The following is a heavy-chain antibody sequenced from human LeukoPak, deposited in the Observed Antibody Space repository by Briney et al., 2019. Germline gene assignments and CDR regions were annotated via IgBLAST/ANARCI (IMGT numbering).Heavy chain of an antibody. CDR1: GGSISSGDYY. J-gene: IGHJ5*02. CDR3: ARVYYYGANWFDP. Sequence: SQTLSLTCTVSGGSISSGDYYWSWIRQPPGKGLEWIGYIYYSGSTYYNPSLKSRVTISVDTFKNQFSLKLSSVTAADTAVYYCARVYYYGANWFDPWGQGTLVTVSS. CDR2: IYYSGST. V-gene: IGHV4-30-4*01. D-gene: IGHD3-10*01.